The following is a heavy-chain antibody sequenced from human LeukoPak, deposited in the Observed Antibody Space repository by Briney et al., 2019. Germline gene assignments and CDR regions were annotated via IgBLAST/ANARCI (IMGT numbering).Heavy chain of an antibody. CDR3: ARHLGADDH. CDR2: ISYSETT. Sequence: SETLSLTCVVSGARITTYYWSWIRQPPGKGLEWIGYISYSETTNYNPSLKSRITISADPSKNQVSLKMTSLTAADTAIYYCARHLGADDHWGQGTLVTVSS. V-gene: IGHV4-59*08. CDR1: GARITTYY. J-gene: IGHJ4*02. D-gene: IGHD4/OR15-4a*01.